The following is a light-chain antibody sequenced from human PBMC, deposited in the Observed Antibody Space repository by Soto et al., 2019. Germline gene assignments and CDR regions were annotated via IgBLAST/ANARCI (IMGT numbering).Light chain of an antibody. CDR1: TGAVTSGHH. CDR2: DTT. CDR3: LLTYSGPWV. Sequence: QAVVTQEPSLTGSPGGTVTLTCVSSTGAVTSGHHPYWVQQKPGQAPRTLIYDTTKKNSLTPARFSGSLLGDKAALTLLGAQPEDEADYFCLLTYSGPWVFDGGTKVTVL. J-gene: IGLJ3*02. V-gene: IGLV7-46*02.